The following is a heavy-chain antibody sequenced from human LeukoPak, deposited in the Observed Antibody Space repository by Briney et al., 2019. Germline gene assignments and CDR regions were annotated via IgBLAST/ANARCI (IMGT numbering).Heavy chain of an antibody. CDR3: AREIAAAAIDY. CDR1: GYTFTSYD. Sequence: ASVKVSCNASGYTFTSYDINWVRQATGQGLEWMGWMNPNSGNTGYAQKLQGRVTITRNTSISTAYMELSSQRSEDTAVYYCAREIAAAAIDYWGQGTLVTVSS. J-gene: IGHJ4*02. CDR2: MNPNSGNT. D-gene: IGHD6-13*01. V-gene: IGHV1-8*03.